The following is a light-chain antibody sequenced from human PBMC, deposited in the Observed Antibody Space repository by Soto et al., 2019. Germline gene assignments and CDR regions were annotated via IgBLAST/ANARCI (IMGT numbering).Light chain of an antibody. J-gene: IGKJ2*01. CDR1: QSVSSSY. V-gene: IGKV3-20*01. CDR3: QQYGSSPYT. Sequence: EIVLTQSPGTLSLSPGERATLSCRASQSVSSSYLAWYQQKSGQAPRLLIYGASSRATSIPDRFSGSGSGTDFTLTISRLEPEDLAVYYCQQYGSSPYTFGQGTKLEIK. CDR2: GAS.